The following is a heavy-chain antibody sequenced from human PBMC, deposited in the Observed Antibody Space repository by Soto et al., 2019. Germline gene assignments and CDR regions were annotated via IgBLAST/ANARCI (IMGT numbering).Heavy chain of an antibody. Sequence: ASVKVSCKASGYTFTGYYMHWVRQAPGQGLEWMGWINPNSGGTNYAQKFQGWVTMTRDTSISTAYMELSRLRSDDTAVYYCARGGYCSGGSCYNTTIDYWGQGTXVTVSS. D-gene: IGHD2-15*01. J-gene: IGHJ4*02. CDR1: GYTFTGYY. CDR3: ARGGYCSGGSCYNTTIDY. CDR2: INPNSGGT. V-gene: IGHV1-2*04.